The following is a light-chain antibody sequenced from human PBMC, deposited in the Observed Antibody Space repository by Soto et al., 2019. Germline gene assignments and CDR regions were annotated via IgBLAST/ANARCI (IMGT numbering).Light chain of an antibody. CDR1: QSVSSD. CDR2: GAS. Sequence: EIMMTQSPATLSVSPGERATLSCRASQSVSSDLAWYQQKPGQAPRLLIYGASTRATDIPARFSGSGSGTEFTLTISSLQSEDFAVYYCHQYNDWRYTFGQGTKLEIK. V-gene: IGKV3-15*01. J-gene: IGKJ2*01. CDR3: HQYNDWRYT.